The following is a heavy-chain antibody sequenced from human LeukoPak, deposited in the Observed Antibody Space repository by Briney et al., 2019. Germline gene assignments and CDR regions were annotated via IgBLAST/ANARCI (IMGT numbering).Heavy chain of an antibody. CDR3: ARCGLHDNHGLFDY. Sequence: PGGSLRLSCAASGFTVSSNYMNWVRQAPGKGLEWVSVLYSDDTTYYAESAKGRFTISRDNAKNTLYLQMNNLRAEDTAVYYCARCGLHDNHGLFDYWGQGTLVTVSS. V-gene: IGHV3-66*01. D-gene: IGHD1-1*01. CDR1: GFTVSSNY. J-gene: IGHJ4*02. CDR2: LYSDDTT.